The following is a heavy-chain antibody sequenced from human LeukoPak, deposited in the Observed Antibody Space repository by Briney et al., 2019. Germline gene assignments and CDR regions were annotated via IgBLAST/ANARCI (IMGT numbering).Heavy chain of an antibody. CDR1: GYTFTGYY. J-gene: IGHJ4*02. CDR3: ARENRQLWLKRSSSVDY. Sequence: VSVKVSCKASGYTFTGYYMHWVRQAPGQGLEWMGWINPNSGGTNYAQKFQGRVTMTRDTSISTAYMELSRLRSDDTAVYYCARENRQLWLKRSSSVDYWGQGTLVTVSS. CDR2: INPNSGGT. V-gene: IGHV1-2*02. D-gene: IGHD5-18*01.